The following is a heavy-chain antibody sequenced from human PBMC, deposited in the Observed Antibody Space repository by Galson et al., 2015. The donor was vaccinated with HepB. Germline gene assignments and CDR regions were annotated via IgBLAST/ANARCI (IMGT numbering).Heavy chain of an antibody. J-gene: IGHJ4*02. CDR1: KYTFTAFA. D-gene: IGHD2-2*01. V-gene: IGHV1-3*01. CDR2: INGGNGDT. CDR3: AREGPYCSSTTCFSRPSFDY. Sequence: SVKVSCKASKYTFTAFAMHWVRQAPGQRLEWMGWINGGNGDTKYSQEFQGRVTITRDTSASTAYMELSSLRSEDSAMYYCAREGPYCSSTTCFSRPSFDYGGQGTLVTVSS.